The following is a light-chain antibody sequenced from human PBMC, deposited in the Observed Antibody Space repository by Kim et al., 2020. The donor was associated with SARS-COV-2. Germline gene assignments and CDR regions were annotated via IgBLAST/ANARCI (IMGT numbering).Light chain of an antibody. Sequence: LSPGERATLACRASQSVSSSYFAWYQQKPGQAPRLLIYGASSRATGITDRFSGSGSGTDFTLTISRLEPEDFAVYSCQQYGSSPITFGKGTRL. CDR1: QSVSSSY. J-gene: IGKJ5*01. CDR2: GAS. V-gene: IGKV3-20*01. CDR3: QQYGSSPIT.